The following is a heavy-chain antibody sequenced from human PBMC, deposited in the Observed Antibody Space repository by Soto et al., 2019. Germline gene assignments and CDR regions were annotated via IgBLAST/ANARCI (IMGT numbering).Heavy chain of an antibody. J-gene: IGHJ4*02. CDR1: ELTFSTYP. V-gene: IGHV3-30-3*01. Sequence: GGSLRLSCAASELTFSTYPMHWVRQAPGKGLEWVAVISYDETNKYYAASVKGRFTMSRDNSKNTPYLQTNNLRADDTAVYYCARAAFDFWGTYPEIHFFDYWGQGTLVTVSS. CDR2: ISYDETNK. CDR3: ARAAFDFWGTYPEIHFFDY. D-gene: IGHD3-3*01.